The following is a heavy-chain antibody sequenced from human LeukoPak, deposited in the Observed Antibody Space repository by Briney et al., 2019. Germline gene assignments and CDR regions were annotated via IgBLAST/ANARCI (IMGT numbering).Heavy chain of an antibody. CDR2: IYSGGST. J-gene: IGHJ4*02. Sequence: AGGSLRLSCAASGFTVSSNYMSWVRQAPGKGVEWVSVIYSGGSTYYADSVKGRFTISRDNSKNTLYLQMNSLRAEDTAVYYCARVDPGYSYGFDYWGRGTLVTVSS. CDR3: ARVDPGYSYGFDY. D-gene: IGHD5-18*01. CDR1: GFTVSSNY. V-gene: IGHV3-53*01.